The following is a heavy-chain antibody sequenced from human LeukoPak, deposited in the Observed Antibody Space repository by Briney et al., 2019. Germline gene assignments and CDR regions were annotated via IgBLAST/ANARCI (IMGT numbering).Heavy chain of an antibody. Sequence: SETLSLTCTVSGGSISTSSYYWGWIRQPPGKGLEWIGSIYYSGSTYYNPSLKSRVTISVDTSKNQFSLKLSSVTAADTAVYYCARQFQQLVFIDYWGQGTLVTVSS. D-gene: IGHD6-13*01. CDR2: IYYSGST. CDR1: GGSISTSSYY. CDR3: ARQFQQLVFIDY. J-gene: IGHJ4*02. V-gene: IGHV4-39*01.